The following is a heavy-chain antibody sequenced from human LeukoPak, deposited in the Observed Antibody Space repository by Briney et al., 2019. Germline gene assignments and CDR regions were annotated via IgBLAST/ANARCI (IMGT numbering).Heavy chain of an antibody. V-gene: IGHV1-69*13. Sequence: VASVNVSCKASGGIFSSYTISWVRQAPGQGLEWMGGITPIFGIANYAQKFQGRVTITADESTSTAYMELSSLTSEDTAVYYCARESAGSDMGKALDIWGQGTMVTVSS. CDR2: ITPIFGIA. J-gene: IGHJ3*02. CDR3: ARESAGSDMGKALDI. CDR1: GGIFSSYT. D-gene: IGHD2-15*01.